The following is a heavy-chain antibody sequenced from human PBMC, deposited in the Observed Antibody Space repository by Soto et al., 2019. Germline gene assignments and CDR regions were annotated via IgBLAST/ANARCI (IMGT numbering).Heavy chain of an antibody. CDR1: GGSISSYY. D-gene: IGHD3-22*01. J-gene: IGHJ6*02. Sequence: PSETLSLTCTVSGGSISSYYWSWIRQPPGKGLEWTGYIYYSGSTNYNPSLKSRVTISVDTSKNQFSLKLSSVTAADTAVYYCARADYDSSGYYDHYYYYGMDVWGQGTTVTVSS. CDR3: ARADYDSSGYYDHYYYYGMDV. CDR2: IYYSGST. V-gene: IGHV4-59*01.